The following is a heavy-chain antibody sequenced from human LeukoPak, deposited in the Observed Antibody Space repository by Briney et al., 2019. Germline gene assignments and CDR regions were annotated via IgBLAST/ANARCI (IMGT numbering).Heavy chain of an antibody. CDR2: INPNSGGT. V-gene: IGHV1-2*04. CDR3: VTGIYSGWYYFDS. D-gene: IGHD5-12*01. J-gene: IGHJ4*02. Sequence: ASVKVSCKPSGYTFTGYYIHWVRQAPGQGLEWMGWINPNSGGTNYAQKFQGWVTMTRDTSISTAYMELSRLKSDDTAVYYCVTGIYSGWYYFDSWGQGTLVTVSS. CDR1: GYTFTGYY.